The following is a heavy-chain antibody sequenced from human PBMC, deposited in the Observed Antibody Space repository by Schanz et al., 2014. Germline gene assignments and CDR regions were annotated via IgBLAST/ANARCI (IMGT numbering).Heavy chain of an antibody. D-gene: IGHD3-16*01. CDR1: GFTFTNYA. CDR3: ARGGPAYYFDD. CDR2: ISDSGDTA. Sequence: DVQLLESGGGLVQPGGSLRLSCAASGFTFTNYAMSWVRQAPGKGLEWVSLISDSGDTAYYADSVKGRFTISRDNSKNTLYLQMNSLRPEDTAVYYCARGGPAYYFDDWGQGTLVTVSS. J-gene: IGHJ4*02. V-gene: IGHV3-23*01.